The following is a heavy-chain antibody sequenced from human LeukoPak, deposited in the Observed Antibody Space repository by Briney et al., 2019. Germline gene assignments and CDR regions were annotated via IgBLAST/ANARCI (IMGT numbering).Heavy chain of an antibody. V-gene: IGHV4-61*02. D-gene: IGHD5-18*01. Sequence: SETLSLTCTVSGGSISSGSYYWSWIRQPAGKGLEWIGRIYTSGSTNYNPSLKSRVTISVGTSKNQFSLKLSSVTAADTAVYYCAGGDSYGYPGFDYWGQGTLVTVSS. J-gene: IGHJ4*02. CDR1: GGSISSGSYY. CDR2: IYTSGST. CDR3: AGGDSYGYPGFDY.